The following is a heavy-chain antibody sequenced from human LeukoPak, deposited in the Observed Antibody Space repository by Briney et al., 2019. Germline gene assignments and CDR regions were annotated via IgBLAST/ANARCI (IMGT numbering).Heavy chain of an antibody. Sequence: SETLSLTCAVSGGSISSSNWWSWVRQPPGKGLEWIGEIYHSGSTNYNPSLKSRVTISVDTSKNQFSLKLTAVTAADTAVYYCARHRYSSAWSVVDYWGQGTLVTVSS. CDR3: ARHRYSSAWSVVDY. CDR2: IYHSGST. CDR1: GGSISSSNW. V-gene: IGHV4-4*02. D-gene: IGHD6-19*01. J-gene: IGHJ4*02.